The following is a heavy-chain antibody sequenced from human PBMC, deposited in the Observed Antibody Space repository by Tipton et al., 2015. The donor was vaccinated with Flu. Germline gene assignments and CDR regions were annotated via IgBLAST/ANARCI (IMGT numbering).Heavy chain of an antibody. CDR2: IYPGGTT. J-gene: IGHJ4*02. CDR1: GGSFSGYY. CDR3: ARLSYYDVDLRNFYFDY. D-gene: IGHD3-10*02. V-gene: IGHV4-34*01. Sequence: GLVKPSETLSLTCAVYGGSFSGYYWSWIRQPPGKGLELIGSIYPGGTTYYNPSLKSRVTISVDTSKSQFSLKLRSVTAADTAVYYCARLSYYDVDLRNFYFDYWGLGALVTVSS.